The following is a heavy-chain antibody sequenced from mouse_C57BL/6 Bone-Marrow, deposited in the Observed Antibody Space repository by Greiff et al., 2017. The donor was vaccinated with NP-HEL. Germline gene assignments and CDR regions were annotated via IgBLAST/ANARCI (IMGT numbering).Heavy chain of an antibody. Sequence: LVESGAELVRPGTSVKVSCKASGYAFTNYLIEWVKQRPGQGLEWIGVINPGSGGTNYNEKFKGKATLTADKSSSTAYMQLSSLTSEDSAVYFCARGGGGYFWFAYWGQGTLVTVSA. CDR3: ARGGGGYFWFAY. D-gene: IGHD2-3*01. CDR2: INPGSGGT. J-gene: IGHJ3*01. V-gene: IGHV1-54*01. CDR1: GYAFTNYL.